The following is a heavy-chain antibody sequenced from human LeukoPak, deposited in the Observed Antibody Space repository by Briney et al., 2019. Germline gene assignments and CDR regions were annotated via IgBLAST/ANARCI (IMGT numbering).Heavy chain of an antibody. D-gene: IGHD3-10*01. Sequence: ASVKVSCKASAYTFIDYYIHWVRQAPGQGLEWMGWINPNTGGTNFAQRFRGRITMTRDTSTNTAYVELDRLKSDDTAVYYCARGVFVATARGEHYYMDVWGKGTTVTVSS. CDR3: ARGVFVATARGEHYYMDV. CDR1: AYTFIDYY. V-gene: IGHV1-2*02. J-gene: IGHJ6*03. CDR2: INPNTGGT.